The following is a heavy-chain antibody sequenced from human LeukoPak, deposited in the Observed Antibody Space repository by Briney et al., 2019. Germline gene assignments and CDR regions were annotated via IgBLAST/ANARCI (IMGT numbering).Heavy chain of an antibody. CDR3: TTDPYLHIAVAGTGDY. Sequence: GGSLRLSCAASGFSFSNAWMRWVRQAPGKGREWVGRIKSKPEGGTTDYVAPVKGRFTISREDSKNTLYLQMNSLKTEDTAVYYCTTDPYLHIAVAGTGDYWGQGTLVTVSS. CDR2: IKSKPEGGTT. V-gene: IGHV3-15*01. D-gene: IGHD6-19*01. J-gene: IGHJ4*02. CDR1: GFSFSNAW.